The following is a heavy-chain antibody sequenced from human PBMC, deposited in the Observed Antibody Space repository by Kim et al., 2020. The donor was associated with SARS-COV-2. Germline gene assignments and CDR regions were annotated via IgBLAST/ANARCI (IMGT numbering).Heavy chain of an antibody. CDR3: ARGYKATVGF. Sequence: GSTKYNPSLQSRVTISVDTSKNQFSLRLTSVTAADTAVYYCARGYKATVGFWGQGTLVTVSS. D-gene: IGHD4-17*01. CDR2: GST. V-gene: IGHV4-34*01. J-gene: IGHJ4*02.